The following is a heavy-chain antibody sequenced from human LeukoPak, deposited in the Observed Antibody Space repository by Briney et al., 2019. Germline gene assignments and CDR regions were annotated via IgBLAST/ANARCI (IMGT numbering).Heavy chain of an antibody. CDR2: IWYDGSNK. V-gene: IGHV3-33*01. D-gene: IGHD3-10*01. CDR1: GFTFSSYG. CDR3: ARSDYYGSGSRYYYYGMDV. Sequence: GRSLRLSCAASGFTFSSYGMHWVRQAPGKGLEWVAVIWYDGSNKYYADSVKGRFTISRDNSKNTLYLQMNSLRAEDTAVYYCARSDYYGSGSRYYYYGMDVWGQGTTVTVSS. J-gene: IGHJ6*02.